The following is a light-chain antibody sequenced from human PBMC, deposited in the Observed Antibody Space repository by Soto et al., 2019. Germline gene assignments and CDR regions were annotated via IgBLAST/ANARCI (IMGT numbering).Light chain of an antibody. CDR2: GAS. V-gene: IGKV1-39*01. CDR3: QQTFNSPPWT. Sequence: DIQMTQSPSSLSASVGDTVTITCRASQNIDFYLNWYQQKPGTAPKVLISGASSLQRGVPSRFSGSGSGTDFTLTINNLQPEDFASYFCQQTFNSPPWTFGQGTKVDVK. CDR1: QNIDFY. J-gene: IGKJ1*01.